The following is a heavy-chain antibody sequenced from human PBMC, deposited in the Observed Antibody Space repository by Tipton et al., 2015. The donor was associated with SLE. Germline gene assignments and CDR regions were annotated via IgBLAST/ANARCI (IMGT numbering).Heavy chain of an antibody. J-gene: IGHJ2*01. Sequence: TLSLTCTVSGGSISSFYWSWIRQPPGKGLEWIGRIYTSGSTNYNPSLRGRVSMSVDTSKNQFSLNLTSVTAADTALYYCAGSWDDNEGWYFDLWGRGTLVTVSS. D-gene: IGHD6-13*01. CDR1: GGSISSFY. CDR3: AGSWDDNEGWYFDL. CDR2: IYTSGST. V-gene: IGHV4-4*07.